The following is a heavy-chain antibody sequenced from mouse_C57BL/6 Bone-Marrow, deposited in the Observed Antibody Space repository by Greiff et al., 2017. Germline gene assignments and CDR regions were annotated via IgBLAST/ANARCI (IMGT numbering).Heavy chain of an antibody. Sequence: QVQLQQSGPGLVAPSQSLSITCTVSGFSLTSYAISWVRQPPGKGLEWLGVIWTGGGTNYNSALKSRLSISKDNSKSQVFLKMNSLQTDDTARYYCARNYYGSRGLFDYWGQGTTLTVSS. J-gene: IGHJ2*01. V-gene: IGHV2-9-1*01. D-gene: IGHD1-1*01. CDR2: IWTGGGT. CDR3: ARNYYGSRGLFDY. CDR1: GFSLTSYA.